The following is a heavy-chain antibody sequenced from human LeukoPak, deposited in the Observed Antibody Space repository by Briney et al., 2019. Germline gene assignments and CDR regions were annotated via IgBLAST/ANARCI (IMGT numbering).Heavy chain of an antibody. CDR2: IYYSATT. J-gene: IGHJ6*03. Sequence: SETLSLTCTVSSGSISSSDYYWGWIRQPPGKGLEWIGSIYYSATTYYNPSLKSRVTISADTSKNQFSLKLTSVTAADTAVYYCARGGGFGSGYYMDVWGKGTTVTVSS. V-gene: IGHV4-39*01. CDR1: SGSISSSDYY. CDR3: ARGGGFGSGYYMDV. D-gene: IGHD3-10*01.